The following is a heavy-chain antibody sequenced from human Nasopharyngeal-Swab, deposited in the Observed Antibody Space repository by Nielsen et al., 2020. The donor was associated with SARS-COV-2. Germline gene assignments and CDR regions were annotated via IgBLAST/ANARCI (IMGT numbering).Heavy chain of an antibody. D-gene: IGHD6-13*01. CDR1: GFTFSSYA. CDR2: ISYDGSKK. J-gene: IGHJ6*02. Sequence: SLRLSCAASGFTFSSYAMHWVRQAPGKGLEWVAVISYDGSKKYYADSVKGRFTISRDKSKNTLYLQMNSLRAEDTAVYYCARDQGSSWYTYYYYYGMDVWGQGTTVTVSS. V-gene: IGHV3-30-3*01. CDR3: ARDQGSSWYTYYYYYGMDV.